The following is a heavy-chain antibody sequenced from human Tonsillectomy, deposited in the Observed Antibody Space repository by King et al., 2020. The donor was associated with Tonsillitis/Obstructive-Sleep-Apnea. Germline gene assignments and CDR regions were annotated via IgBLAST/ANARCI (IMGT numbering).Heavy chain of an antibody. CDR3: ARVVLATITSPHWYFDL. J-gene: IGHJ2*01. Sequence: VQLQESGPGLVKPSETLSLTCTVSGGSISSDYWSWIRQPPGKGLEWIGNIYYSGSTNYNPSLKSRVTISVDTSKNQFSLKLSSVTAADTAVYYCARVVLATITSPHWYFDLWGRGTLVTVTS. CDR1: GGSISSDY. CDR2: IYYSGST. D-gene: IGHD5-24*01. V-gene: IGHV4-59*01.